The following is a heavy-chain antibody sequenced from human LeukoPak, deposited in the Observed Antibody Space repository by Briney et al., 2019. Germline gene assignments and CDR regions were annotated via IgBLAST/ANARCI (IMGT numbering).Heavy chain of an antibody. D-gene: IGHD2-15*01. CDR1: GGSISSGSYY. CDR2: IYTSGST. J-gene: IGHJ6*03. CDR3: GGCPSYYYYYMDV. Sequence: SETLSLTCTVSGGSISSGSYYWSWIRQPAGKGLEWIGRIYTSGSTNYNPSLKSRVTMSVDTSKKQFSLKLSSVTAADTAVYYCGGCPSYYYYYMDVWGKGTAVTISS. V-gene: IGHV4-61*02.